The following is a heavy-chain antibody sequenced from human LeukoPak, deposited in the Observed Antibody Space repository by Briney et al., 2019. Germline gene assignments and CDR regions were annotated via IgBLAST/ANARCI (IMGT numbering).Heavy chain of an antibody. D-gene: IGHD4/OR15-4a*01. J-gene: IGHJ4*02. CDR1: GFTFSDYT. CDR3: ARDEPGMTMTDY. CDR2: ISSTSSYI. Sequence: GGSLRLSCAASGFTFSDYTMNWVRQAPGKGLEWVSSISSTSSYISYADSVKGRFTISRDNAKNSLYLQMKSLGAEDTAVYYCARDEPGMTMTDYWGQGTLVTVPS. V-gene: IGHV3-21*06.